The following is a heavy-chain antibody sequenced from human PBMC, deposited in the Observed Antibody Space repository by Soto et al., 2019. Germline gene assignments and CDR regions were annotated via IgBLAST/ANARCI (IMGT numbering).Heavy chain of an antibody. CDR3: ARGGIQLWFYYYYGMDV. V-gene: IGHV4-34*01. CDR1: GGSFSGYY. D-gene: IGHD5-18*01. J-gene: IGHJ6*02. CDR2: INHSGST. Sequence: PSETLSLTCAVYGGSFSGYYRSWIRQPPGKGLEWIGEINHSGSTNYNPSLKSRVTISVDTSKNQFSLKLSSVTAADTAVYYCARGGIQLWFYYYYGMDVWGQGTTVTVSS.